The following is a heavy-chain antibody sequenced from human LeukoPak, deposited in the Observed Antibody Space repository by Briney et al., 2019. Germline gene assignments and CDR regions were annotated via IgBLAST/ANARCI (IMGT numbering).Heavy chain of an antibody. V-gene: IGHV3-48*02. CDR2: ISPGSSTI. CDR1: GFTFSTYS. J-gene: IGHJ4*02. CDR3: ASPLS. Sequence: GGSLRLSCAASGFTFSTYSMNWVRQAPGKGPQWVSYISPGSSTIYYADSVKGRFTISRDNAKNSLYLQMNSLRDEDTAVYYCASPLSWGQGTLVTVSS.